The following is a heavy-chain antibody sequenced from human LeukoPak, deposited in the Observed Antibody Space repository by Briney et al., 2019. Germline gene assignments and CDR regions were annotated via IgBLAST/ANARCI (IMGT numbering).Heavy chain of an antibody. CDR1: GGSISSGDYY. Sequence: SETLSLTCTVSGGSISSGDYYWSWIRQPPGKGLEWIGYIYYSGSTCYNPSLKSRVTISVDTSKSQFSLKLNSVTAADTAVYYCARDYKWEPVGSYYYYAMDVWGQGTTVTVSS. V-gene: IGHV4-30-4*02. CDR3: ARDYKWEPVGSYYYYAMDV. CDR2: IYYSGST. J-gene: IGHJ6*02. D-gene: IGHD1-26*01.